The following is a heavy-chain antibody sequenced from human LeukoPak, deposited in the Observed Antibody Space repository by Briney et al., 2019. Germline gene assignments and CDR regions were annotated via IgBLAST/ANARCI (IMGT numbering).Heavy chain of an antibody. CDR3: ARDLAVAATGGY. D-gene: IGHD6-19*01. V-gene: IGHV4-59*01. J-gene: IGHJ4*02. Sequence: SETLSLTCTVSGGSISSYYWSWIRQPPGKGLEWIGHIYYSGSTNYSPSPESRVNISVDTSKNQFSLKGSSVTAADTAVYYCARDLAVAATGGYWGQGTLGTVSS. CDR2: IYYSGST. CDR1: GGSISSYY.